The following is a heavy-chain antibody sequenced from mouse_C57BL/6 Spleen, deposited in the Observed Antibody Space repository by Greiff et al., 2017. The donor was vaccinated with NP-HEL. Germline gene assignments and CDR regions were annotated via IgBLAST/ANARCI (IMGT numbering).Heavy chain of an antibody. CDR2: ISDGGSYT. CDR1: GFTFSSYA. D-gene: IGHD2-1*01. V-gene: IGHV5-4*01. Sequence: VQLKESGGGLVKPGGSLKLSCAASGFTFSSYAMSWVRQTPEKRLEWVATISDGGSYTYYPDNVKGRFTISRDNAKNNLYLQMSHLKSEDTAMYYCAGGNSDYAMDYWGQGTSVTVSS. J-gene: IGHJ4*01. CDR3: AGGNSDYAMDY.